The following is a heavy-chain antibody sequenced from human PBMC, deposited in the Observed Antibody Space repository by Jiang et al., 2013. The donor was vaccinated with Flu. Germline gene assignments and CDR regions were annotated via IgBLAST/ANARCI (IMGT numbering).Heavy chain of an antibody. Sequence: PSETLSLTCTVSGGSISSSSYYWGWIRQPPGKGLEWIGSIYYSGSTYYNPSLKSRVTISVDTSKNQFSLKLSSVTAADTAVYYCASSRLPYGDYALDYWGQGTLVTVSS. J-gene: IGHJ4*02. V-gene: IGHV4-39*01. CDR1: GGSISSSSYY. D-gene: IGHD4-17*01. CDR3: ASSRLPYGDYALDY. CDR2: IYYSGST.